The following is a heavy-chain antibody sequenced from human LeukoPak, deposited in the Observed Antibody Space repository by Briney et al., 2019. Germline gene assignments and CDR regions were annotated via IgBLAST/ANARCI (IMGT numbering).Heavy chain of an antibody. J-gene: IGHJ4*02. Sequence: PGGSLRLSCVVSGFTFDSYGVSWVRQAPGKGLEWVSISGSGGSIYYTDSVKGRFTISRDNAQNSLFLHMNSLRAEDTAVYYCARDQVGEYYFDYWGQGTLVTVSS. CDR2: ISGSGGSI. CDR3: ARDQVGEYYFDY. CDR1: GFTFDSYG. D-gene: IGHD3-10*01. V-gene: IGHV3-23*01.